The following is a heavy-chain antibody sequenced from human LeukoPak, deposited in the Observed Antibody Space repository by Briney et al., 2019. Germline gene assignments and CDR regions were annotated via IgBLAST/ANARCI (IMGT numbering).Heavy chain of an antibody. Sequence: GGSLRLSCAASGFTFSAFPMIWVRQAPGKGLEWVASIGPTGSDRYHADSIKGRFTISRDNAKNSLYLQMNSLTAKDTAVYYCARENLYGSGTSFDYWGQGTLVTVSS. D-gene: IGHD3-10*01. CDR2: IGPTGSDR. CDR1: GFTFSAFP. V-gene: IGHV3-21*01. J-gene: IGHJ4*02. CDR3: ARENLYGSGTSFDY.